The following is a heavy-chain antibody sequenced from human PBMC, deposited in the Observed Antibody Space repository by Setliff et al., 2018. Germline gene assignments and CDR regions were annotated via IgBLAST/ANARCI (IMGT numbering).Heavy chain of an antibody. Sequence: PSETLSLTCTVSGVSISANHYWGWIRRPPGKGLEWIGSISYGGNTYYNPSLKSRVTISIDTSKSQFSLNLNSVTAADAAMYYCARGLNSVSWTFTYWGQGTLVTVSS. CDR1: GVSISANHY. CDR2: ISYGGNT. J-gene: IGHJ4*02. CDR3: ARGLNSVSWTFTY. V-gene: IGHV4-39*02. D-gene: IGHD2-15*01.